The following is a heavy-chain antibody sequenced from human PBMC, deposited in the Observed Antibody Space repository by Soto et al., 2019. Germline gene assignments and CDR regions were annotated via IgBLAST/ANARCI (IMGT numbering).Heavy chain of an antibody. CDR3: ASDGKNWNLDY. CDR1: GFTFSSYG. CDR2: IWYDGSNK. Sequence: GFPRRSCAASGFTFSSYGMDWVRQAPGKGLEWVAVIWYDGSNKYYADSVKGRFTISRDNSKNTLYLQMNRLRAEDPALYYCASDGKNWNLDYWGQGTLVTVSS. V-gene: IGHV3-33*01. J-gene: IGHJ4*02. D-gene: IGHD1-1*01.